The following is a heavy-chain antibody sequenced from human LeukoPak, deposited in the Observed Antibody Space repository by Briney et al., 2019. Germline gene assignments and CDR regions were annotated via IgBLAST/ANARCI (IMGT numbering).Heavy chain of an antibody. V-gene: IGHV4-59*01. D-gene: IGHD3-10*01. J-gene: IGHJ1*01. CDR3: ARDGTYYYGSGDRGLQH. CDR2: IYYSGST. Sequence: SETLSLTCTVSGGSISSYYWSWIRQPPRKGLEWIGYIYYSGSTNYNPSLKSRVTISVDTSKNQFSLKLSSVTAADTAVYYCARDGTYYYGSGDRGLQHWGQGTLVTVSS. CDR1: GGSISSYY.